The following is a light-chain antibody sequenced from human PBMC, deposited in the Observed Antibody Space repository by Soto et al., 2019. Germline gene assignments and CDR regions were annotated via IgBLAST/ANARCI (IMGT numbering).Light chain of an antibody. CDR1: QSVSSN. CDR2: GAS. Sequence: EIVMTQSPATLSVSPGERATLSCRASQSVSSNLAWYQQKPGQAPRLLIYGASTRATGIPARFSGSGSGTEFTLTISSLHSEDFAVYYCQQYNLWLPMYTFGQGTKLEIK. V-gene: IGKV3-15*01. CDR3: QQYNLWLPMYT. J-gene: IGKJ2*01.